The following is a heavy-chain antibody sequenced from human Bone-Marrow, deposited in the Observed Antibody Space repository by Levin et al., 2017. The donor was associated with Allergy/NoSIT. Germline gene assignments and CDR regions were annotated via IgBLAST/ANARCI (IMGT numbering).Heavy chain of an antibody. CDR1: GLTIRNNW. V-gene: IGHV3-7*01. J-gene: IGHJ4*02. Sequence: GGSLRLSCAVSGLTIRNNWMSWVRQAPGKGLEWLANINQDGSGQYYLDSVKGRSTISRDHAKNSVYLQMNSLRAEDTAVYFCAREFYGDFDYWGQGTLVTVSS. D-gene: IGHD4-17*01. CDR2: INQDGSGQ. CDR3: AREFYGDFDY.